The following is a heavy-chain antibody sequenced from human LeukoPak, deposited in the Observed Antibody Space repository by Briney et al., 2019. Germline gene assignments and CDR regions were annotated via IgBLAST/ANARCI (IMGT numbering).Heavy chain of an antibody. D-gene: IGHD6-6*01. V-gene: IGHV3-7*01. J-gene: IGHJ4*02. CDR1: GFTFSSYW. CDR3: ARVGDSSSYRMYDY. CDR2: IKQDGSEK. Sequence: PGGSLRLSCAASGFTFSSYWMSWVRQAPGKGLEWVANIKQDGSEKYYVDSVKGRLTISRDNAKNSLYLQMNSLRAEDTAVYYCARVGDSSSYRMYDYWGQGTLVTVSS.